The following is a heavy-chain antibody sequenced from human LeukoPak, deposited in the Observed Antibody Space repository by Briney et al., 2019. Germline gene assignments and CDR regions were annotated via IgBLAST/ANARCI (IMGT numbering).Heavy chain of an antibody. V-gene: IGHV4-61*02. CDR2: IYTSEST. Sequence: SQTLSLTCSVSGGSISSSNYYWSWIRQPAGKGLEWIGRIYTSESTNYNPSLKSRVTISVDTSKNQFSLKVTSVTAADTAVYYCARDRSSYAKGHYDYWGQGTLVTVSS. D-gene: IGHD6-6*01. CDR3: ARDRSSYAKGHYDY. CDR1: GGSISSSNYY. J-gene: IGHJ4*01.